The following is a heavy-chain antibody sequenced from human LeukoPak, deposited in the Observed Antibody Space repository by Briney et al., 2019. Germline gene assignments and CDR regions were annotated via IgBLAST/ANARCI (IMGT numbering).Heavy chain of an antibody. D-gene: IGHD6-13*01. CDR1: GFTFSSYE. J-gene: IGHJ6*02. V-gene: IGHV3-48*03. CDR3: ARDGESSSWSRKYYYYGMDV. CDR2: ISSSGSTI. Sequence: GGSLRLSCAASGFTFSSYEMNWVRQAPGKGLEWVSYISSSGSTIYYADSVKGRFTISRDNAKNSLYLQMNSLRAEDTAVYYCARDGESSSWSRKYYYYGMDVWGQGTTVTVSS.